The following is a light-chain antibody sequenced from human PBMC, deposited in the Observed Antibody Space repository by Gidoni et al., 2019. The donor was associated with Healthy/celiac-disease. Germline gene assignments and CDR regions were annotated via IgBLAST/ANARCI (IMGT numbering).Light chain of an antibody. CDR2: AAS. CDR1: QSISSY. CDR3: QQSYSTPPYT. J-gene: IGKJ2*01. V-gene: IGKV1-39*01. Sequence: DIQMTPSPSSLSASVGDRVTITGRASQSISSYLNWYQQKPGKAPKLLIYAASSLQSGVPSRFSGSGSGTDFTLTISSLQPEDFATYYCQQSYSTPPYTFGQGTKLEIK.